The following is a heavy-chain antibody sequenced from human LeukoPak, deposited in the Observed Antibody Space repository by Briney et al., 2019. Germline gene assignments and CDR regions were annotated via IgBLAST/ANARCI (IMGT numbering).Heavy chain of an antibody. CDR2: IRGSGTTI. J-gene: IGHJ4*02. D-gene: IGHD3-22*01. Sequence: GGSLSLSCAASGVTFSAHNMNWVRQAPGEGLEWLSFIRGSGTTIYYADSVKGRFTTSRDNTNNSLFLHMNDLRAEDTAVYYCVRDSYDSSGQYYFDLWGQGTMVTVSS. CDR1: GVTFSAHN. V-gene: IGHV3-48*04. CDR3: VRDSYDSSGQYYFDL.